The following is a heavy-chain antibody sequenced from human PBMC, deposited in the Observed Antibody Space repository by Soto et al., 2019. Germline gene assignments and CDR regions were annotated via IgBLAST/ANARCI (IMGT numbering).Heavy chain of an antibody. CDR2: IIPIFGTA. CDR1: GGTFSSYA. Sequence: QVQLVQSGAELKKPGSSVKVSCKASGGTFSSYAISWVRQAHGQGLEWMGGIIPIFGTANYAQKFQGRVTITADESTSTAYMELSSLRSEDTAVYYFARGYCSGGSCYSVNWFDPWGQVILFTVSS. CDR3: ARGYCSGGSCYSVNWFDP. D-gene: IGHD2-15*01. J-gene: IGHJ5*02. V-gene: IGHV1-69*01.